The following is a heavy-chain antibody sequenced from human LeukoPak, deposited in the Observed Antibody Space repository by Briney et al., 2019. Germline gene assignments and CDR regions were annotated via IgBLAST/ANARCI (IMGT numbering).Heavy chain of an antibody. CDR3: ARHDGSWHGAINLDY. Sequence: GGSLRLSCAASGFTFSSYWMSWVRQAPGKGLEWVANIKQDGSEKYYVDSVKGRLTISRDNAKNSLYLQMNSLRAEDTAVYYCARHDGSWHGAINLDYWGQGTLVTVSS. CDR1: GFTFSSYW. J-gene: IGHJ4*02. D-gene: IGHD4-17*01. CDR2: IKQDGSEK. V-gene: IGHV3-7*05.